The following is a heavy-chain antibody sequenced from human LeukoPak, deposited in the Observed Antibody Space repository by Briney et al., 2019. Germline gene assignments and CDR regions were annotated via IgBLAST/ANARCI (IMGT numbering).Heavy chain of an antibody. CDR2: IYYTGTT. D-gene: IGHD3-16*01. CDR1: GGSISGTYY. CDR3: ARRWVYDKRAFDA. Sequence: SETLSLTCTLSGGSISGTYYWSWIRQPPGKGLEWIGYIYYTGTTDSNPSLKSRVTISLDTSKNQFSLNLSSVTAADTAVYYCARRWVYDKRAFDAWGQGTMVTVSS. V-gene: IGHV4-59*08. J-gene: IGHJ3*01.